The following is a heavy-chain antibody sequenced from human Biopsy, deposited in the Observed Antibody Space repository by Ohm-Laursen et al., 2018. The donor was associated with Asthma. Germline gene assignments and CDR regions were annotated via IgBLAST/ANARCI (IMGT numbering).Heavy chain of an antibody. CDR3: VRQSGYRSGWPKLLFVYYGMDV. D-gene: IGHD6-19*01. CDR2: IYYSGTT. V-gene: IGHV4-39*01. J-gene: IGHJ6*02. CDR1: GGSINIGDYY. Sequence: SETLSLTCTVSGGSINIGDYYWSWIRQHPVKGLEWIGSIYYSGTTYYNPSLESRVTVSADTSKNQFSLKLTSVTAADTAQYYCVRQSGYRSGWPKLLFVYYGMDVWGPGTTVTVSS.